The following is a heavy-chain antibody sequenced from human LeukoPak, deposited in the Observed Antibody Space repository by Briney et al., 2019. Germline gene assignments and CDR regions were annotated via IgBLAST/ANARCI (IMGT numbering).Heavy chain of an antibody. V-gene: IGHV1-18*01. CDR3: ARQGDCSSTSCYDYYYYYYMDV. CDR2: ISAYNGNT. J-gene: IGHJ6*03. Sequence: ASVKVSCKASGYTFTSYGISWVRQAPGQGLEWMGWISAYNGNTNYAQKLQGRVTMTTDTSTSTAYMELRSLRSDDTAVYYCARQGDCSSTSCYDYYYYYYMDVWGKGTTVTVSS. CDR1: GYTFTSYG. D-gene: IGHD2-2*01.